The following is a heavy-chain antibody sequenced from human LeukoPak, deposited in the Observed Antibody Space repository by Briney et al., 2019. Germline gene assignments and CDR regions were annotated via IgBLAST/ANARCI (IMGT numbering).Heavy chain of an antibody. D-gene: IGHD3-22*01. CDR1: GFTFSSYD. CDR3: ARAHSSGYYYVGAFDI. Sequence: GGSLRLSCAASGFTFSSYDMHWVRQATGKGLEWVSAIGTAGDTYYPGSVKGRFTISRENAKNSLYLQMNSLRAGDTAAYYCARAHSSGYYYVGAFDIWGQGTMVTVSS. CDR2: IGTAGDT. V-gene: IGHV3-13*01. J-gene: IGHJ3*02.